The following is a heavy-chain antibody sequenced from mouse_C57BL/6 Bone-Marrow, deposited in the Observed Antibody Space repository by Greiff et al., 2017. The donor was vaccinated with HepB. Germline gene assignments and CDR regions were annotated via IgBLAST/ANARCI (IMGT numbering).Heavy chain of an antibody. J-gene: IGHJ3*01. CDR1: GFTFSSYT. V-gene: IGHV5-9*01. CDR2: ISGGGGNT. Sequence: EVKLMESGGGLVKPGGSLKLSCAASGFTFSSYTMSWVRQTPEKRLEWVATISGGGGNTYYPDSVKGRFTISRDNAKNTLYLQMSSLRSEDTALYYCARHLPFAYWGQGTLVTVSA. CDR3: ARHLPFAY.